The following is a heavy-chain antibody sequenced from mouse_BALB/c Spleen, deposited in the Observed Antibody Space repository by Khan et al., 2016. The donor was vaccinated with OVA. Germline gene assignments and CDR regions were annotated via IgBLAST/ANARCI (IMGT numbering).Heavy chain of an antibody. D-gene: IGHD1-1*01. CDR2: INPNSGYN. V-gene: IGHV1-4*01. CDR1: GYTFTSNT. CDR3: ARRTSVYTMDY. Sequence: QVQLQQSGAELARPGASVKMSCKASGYTFTSNTMHWVKQRPGQGLEWIGYINPNSGYNNYNQNFKDKATLTADKSSSKAYMQRSSLTSEDAAVYYCARRTSVYTMDYWGQGTSVTVSS. J-gene: IGHJ4*01.